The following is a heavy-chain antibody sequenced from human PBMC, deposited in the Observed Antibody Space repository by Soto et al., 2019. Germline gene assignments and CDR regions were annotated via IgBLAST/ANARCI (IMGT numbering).Heavy chain of an antibody. J-gene: IGHJ4*02. CDR3: ARAYGSYADY. D-gene: IGHD2-15*01. CDR1: GGSISSYY. Sequence: LSLTCTVSGGSISSYYWSWIRQPPGKGLEWIGYIYYSGSTNYNPSLKSRVTISVDTSKNQFSLKLSSVTAADTAVYYCARAYGSYADYWGQGALVTVS. CDR2: IYYSGST. V-gene: IGHV4-59*01.